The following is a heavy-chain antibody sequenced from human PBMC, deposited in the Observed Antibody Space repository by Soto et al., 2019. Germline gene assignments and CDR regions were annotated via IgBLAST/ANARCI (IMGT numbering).Heavy chain of an antibody. Sequence: SQTLSLTCTVSGGSISSGGYYWSWIRQHPGKGLEWIGYIYYSGSTYYNPSLKSRVTISVDTSKNQFSLKLSSVTAADTAVYYCARGELLRIYYHGMDVWGQGTTGTRSS. CDR2: IYYSGST. J-gene: IGHJ6*02. V-gene: IGHV4-31*03. CDR1: GGSISSGGYY. D-gene: IGHD1-26*01. CDR3: ARGELLRIYYHGMDV.